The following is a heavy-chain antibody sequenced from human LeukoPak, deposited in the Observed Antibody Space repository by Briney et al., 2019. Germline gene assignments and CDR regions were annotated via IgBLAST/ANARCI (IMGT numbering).Heavy chain of an antibody. CDR3: AKNGDRGAYCSGGSCYPYYYYYIDV. V-gene: IGHV3-23*01. D-gene: IGHD2-15*01. CDR1: GFTFSSYG. Sequence: GGTLRLSCAASGFTFSSYGMSWVRQAPGKGLEWVSAIKGRFTIPRDNSKNTLYLQMNSLRAEDTAIYYCAKNGDRGAYCSGGSCYPYYYYYIDVWGKGTTVTISS. J-gene: IGHJ6*03. CDR2: I.